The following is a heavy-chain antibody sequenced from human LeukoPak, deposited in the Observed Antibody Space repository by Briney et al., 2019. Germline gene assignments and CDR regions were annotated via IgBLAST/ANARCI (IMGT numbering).Heavy chain of an antibody. V-gene: IGHV1-69*04. D-gene: IGHD3-22*01. Sequence: GASVKVSCKASGGTFSSYAISWVRQAPGQGLEWMGRIIPIFGIANYAQKFQGRVTITADKSTSTAYMELSSLRSEDTAAYYCARGNYDSSGYKSNWFDPWGQGTLVTVSS. CDR2: IIPIFGIA. CDR1: GGTFSSYA. CDR3: ARGNYDSSGYKSNWFDP. J-gene: IGHJ5*02.